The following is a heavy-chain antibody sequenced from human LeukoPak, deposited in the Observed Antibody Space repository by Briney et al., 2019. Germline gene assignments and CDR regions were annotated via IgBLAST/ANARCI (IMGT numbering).Heavy chain of an antibody. J-gene: IGHJ4*02. V-gene: IGHV3-21*01. CDR2: ISSSSSYI. CDR3: ARGGVVGATPHY. CDR1: GFTFSSYS. Sequence: PGGSLRPSCAASGFTFSSYSMNWVRQAPGKGLEWVSSISSSSSYIYYADSVKGRFTISRDNAKNSLYLQMNSLRAEDTAVYYCARGGVVGATPHYWGQGTLVTVSS. D-gene: IGHD1-26*01.